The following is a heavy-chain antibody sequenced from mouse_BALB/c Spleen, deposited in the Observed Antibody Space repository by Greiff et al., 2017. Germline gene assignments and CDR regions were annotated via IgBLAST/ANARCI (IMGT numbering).Heavy chain of an antibody. CDR3: ARFGYYAMDY. V-gene: IGHV5-17*02. CDR2: ISSGSSTI. CDR1: GFTFSSFG. J-gene: IGHJ4*01. Sequence: EVQGVESGGGLVQPGGSRKLSCAASGFTFSSFGMHWVRQAPEKGLEWVAYISSGSSTIYYADTMKGRFTISRDNPKNTLFLQMTSLRSEDTAMYYCARFGYYAMDYWGQGTSVTVSS.